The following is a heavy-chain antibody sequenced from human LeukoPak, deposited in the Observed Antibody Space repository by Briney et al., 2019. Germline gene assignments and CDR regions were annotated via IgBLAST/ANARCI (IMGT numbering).Heavy chain of an antibody. J-gene: IGHJ4*02. Sequence: GGSLRLSCAASGFTFSSYSMNWVRQAPGKGLEWVSSISSSSSYIYYADSVKGRFTISRDNAKNSLYLQMNSLRAEDTAVYYCARDPPQYSSSSTFDYWGQGTLVTVSS. CDR1: GFTFSSYS. D-gene: IGHD6-6*01. CDR3: ARDPPQYSSSSTFDY. CDR2: ISSSSSYI. V-gene: IGHV3-21*01.